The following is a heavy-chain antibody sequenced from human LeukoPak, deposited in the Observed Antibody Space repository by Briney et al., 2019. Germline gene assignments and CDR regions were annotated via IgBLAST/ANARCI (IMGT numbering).Heavy chain of an antibody. CDR2: FSWNSGSI. Sequence: GRSLRLSCAASGFTFDDYAMHWVRQAPGKGLEWVSGFSWNSGSIGYADSVKGRFTISRDNAKNSLYLQMNSLRAEDTALYYCAKGTLRFLEWLSPDFDYWGQGTLVTVSS. V-gene: IGHV3-9*01. CDR3: AKGTLRFLEWLSPDFDY. J-gene: IGHJ4*02. D-gene: IGHD3-3*01. CDR1: GFTFDDYA.